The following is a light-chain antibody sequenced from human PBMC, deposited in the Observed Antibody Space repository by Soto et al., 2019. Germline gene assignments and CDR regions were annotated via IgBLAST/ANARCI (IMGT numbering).Light chain of an antibody. V-gene: IGLV2-14*01. Sequence: SALTQPASVSGSPGQSITISCPGTNSDVGDYNLVSWYQQRPGEAPKLVIFDVSNRPSGVSDRFSGSKSGNTASLTISGLQAEDEGDYFCCSYSTDTTLYVFGSGTKVTVL. CDR1: NSDVGDYNL. CDR2: DVS. J-gene: IGLJ1*01. CDR3: CSYSTDTTLYV.